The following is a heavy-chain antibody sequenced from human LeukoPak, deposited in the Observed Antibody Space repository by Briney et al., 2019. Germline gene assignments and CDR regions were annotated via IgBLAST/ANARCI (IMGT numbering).Heavy chain of an antibody. V-gene: IGHV3-21*01. CDR3: ARFGYSYGGAFDI. CDR1: GFTFSSYS. J-gene: IGHJ3*02. D-gene: IGHD5-18*01. CDR2: ISSSSSYI. Sequence: GASLSLSCAASGFTFSSYSMNWVRQAPGKGLEWVSSISSSSSYIYYADSVKGRFTISRDNAKNSLYLQMNSLRAEDTAVYYCARFGYSYGGAFDIWGQGTMVTVSS.